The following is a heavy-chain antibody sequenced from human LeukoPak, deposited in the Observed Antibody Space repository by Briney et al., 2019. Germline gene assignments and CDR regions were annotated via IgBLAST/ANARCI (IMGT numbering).Heavy chain of an antibody. J-gene: IGHJ4*02. CDR1: GWSFSNHG. Sequence: GASVKVSCKASGWSFSNHGICWVRQAPGQGLEWMGWIGADNGDTHYAQKLQGRVTMTTDTSTSTAYMELRSLRSDDTAVYYCARVWSRWLQYFDYWGQGTLVTVSS. CDR2: IGADNGDT. V-gene: IGHV1-18*01. D-gene: IGHD5-24*01. CDR3: ARVWSRWLQYFDY.